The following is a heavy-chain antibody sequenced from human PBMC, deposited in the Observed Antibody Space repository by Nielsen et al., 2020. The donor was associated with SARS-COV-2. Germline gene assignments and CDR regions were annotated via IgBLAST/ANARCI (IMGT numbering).Heavy chain of an antibody. CDR1: GFTFSSYS. Sequence: GESLKISCEASGFTFSSYSLNWVRQAPGKGLEWVSFVSGSSYFTHYADSVRGRFTISRDNAKNSMSLQMNSLRVEDTAVYYCARDWSRAFDVWGQGTMVTVSS. V-gene: IGHV3-21*01. CDR3: ARDWSRAFDV. CDR2: VSGSSYFT. J-gene: IGHJ3*01.